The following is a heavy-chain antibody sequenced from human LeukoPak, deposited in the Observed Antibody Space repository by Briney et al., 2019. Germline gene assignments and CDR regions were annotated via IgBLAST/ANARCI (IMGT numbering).Heavy chain of an antibody. CDR3: ARGDIVVVVAATFADAFDI. D-gene: IGHD2-15*01. Sequence: SETLSLTCAVYGGSFSGYYWSWIRQPPGKGLEWIGEINHSGSTNYNPSLKSRVTISVDTSKNQFSLKLSSVTAADTAVYYCARGDIVVVVAATFADAFDIWGQGTMVTVSS. CDR2: INHSGST. CDR1: GGSFSGYY. V-gene: IGHV4-34*01. J-gene: IGHJ3*02.